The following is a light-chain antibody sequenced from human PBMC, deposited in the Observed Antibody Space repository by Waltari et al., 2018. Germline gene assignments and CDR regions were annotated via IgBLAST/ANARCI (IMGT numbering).Light chain of an antibody. CDR1: KLGDKY. V-gene: IGLV3-1*01. J-gene: IGLJ2*01. Sequence: SYELTQPPSVSVSPGQTASITCSGDKLGDKYACWYQKKPGQSPVLVIYQDKNRPSAIPERFSGSNSGNTATLTISGTQAMDEADYYCQAWDSSTVVFGGGTKLTVL. CDR3: QAWDSSTVV. CDR2: QDK.